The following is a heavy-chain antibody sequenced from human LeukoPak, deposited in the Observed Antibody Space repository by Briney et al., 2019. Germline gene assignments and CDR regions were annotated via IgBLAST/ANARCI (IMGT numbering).Heavy chain of an antibody. CDR1: GFTFSSYG. J-gene: IGHJ4*02. D-gene: IGHD1-1*01. CDR3: AREQLERLYFDY. Sequence: GGSLRLSCAASGFTFSSYGMHWVRQAPGKGLERVAVIWYDGSNKYYADSVKGRFTISRDNSKNTLYLQMNSLRAEDTAVYYCAREQLERLYFDYWGQGTLVTVSS. V-gene: IGHV3-33*01. CDR2: IWYDGSNK.